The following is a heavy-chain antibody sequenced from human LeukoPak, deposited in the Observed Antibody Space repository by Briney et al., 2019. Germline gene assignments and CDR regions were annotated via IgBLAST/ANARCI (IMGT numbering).Heavy chain of an antibody. V-gene: IGHV1-69*04. CDR1: GGTFSSYA. D-gene: IGHD2-21*02. J-gene: IGHJ5*02. Sequence: WASVEVSCKASGGTFSSYAISWVRHDPGQGLEWMGRIIPILGIANYAQKFQGRVTITADKSTSTAYMELSSLRSEDTAVYYCARVEEVVTAYNWFDPWGQGTLVTVSS. CDR2: IIPILGIA. CDR3: ARVEEVVTAYNWFDP.